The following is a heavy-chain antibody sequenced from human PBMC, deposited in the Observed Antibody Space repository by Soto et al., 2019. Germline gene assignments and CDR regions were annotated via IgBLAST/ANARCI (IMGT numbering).Heavy chain of an antibody. D-gene: IGHD6-19*01. J-gene: IGHJ3*02. CDR2: ISGSGGST. CDR3: AKDRNSSGWHFSFDAFDI. CDR1: GFTFSSYA. V-gene: IGHV3-23*01. Sequence: EVQLLESGGGLVQPGGSLRLSCAASGFTFSSYAMSWVRQAPGKGLEWVSAISGSGGSTYYADSVKGRFTISRDNSKNTLYLQMNSLRAEDTAVYYCAKDRNSSGWHFSFDAFDIWGQGTMVTVSS.